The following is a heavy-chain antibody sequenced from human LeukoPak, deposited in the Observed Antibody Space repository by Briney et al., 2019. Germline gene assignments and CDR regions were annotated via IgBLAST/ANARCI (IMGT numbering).Heavy chain of an antibody. CDR3: ARGRETAAYYYDSSGYYLDY. CDR1: GGSISSGGYY. J-gene: IGHJ4*02. V-gene: IGHV4-31*03. D-gene: IGHD3-22*01. Sequence: SETLSLTCTVSGGSISSGGYYWSWIRQHPGKGLEWIGYIYYSGSSYYNPSLKSRVTISVDTSKNQFSLKLSSVTAADTAVYYCARGRETAAYYYDSSGYYLDYWGQGTLVTVSS. CDR2: IYYSGSS.